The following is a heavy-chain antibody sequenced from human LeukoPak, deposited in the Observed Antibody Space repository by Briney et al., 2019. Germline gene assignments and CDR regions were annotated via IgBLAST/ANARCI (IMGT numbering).Heavy chain of an antibody. J-gene: IGHJ3*02. CDR2: IYYSGGT. CDR3: ARHVTISGPYDASDI. V-gene: IGHV4-59*08. Sequence: SETLSLTCTVSGDSISSYYWSWIRQHPGKGLEWIRYIYYSGGTDYNPSLKSRVTISVDTSKNQFSLKLRSVTAADTAVYYCARHVTISGPYDASDIWGQGTMVTVSP. CDR1: GDSISSYY. D-gene: IGHD5-24*01.